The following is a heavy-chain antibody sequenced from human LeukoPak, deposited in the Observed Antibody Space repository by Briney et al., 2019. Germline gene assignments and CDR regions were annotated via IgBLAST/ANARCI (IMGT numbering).Heavy chain of an antibody. V-gene: IGHV3-7*01. CDR2: IKKDGSEK. Sequence: PGGSLRLSCAASGFNFGTHWMTWVRQAPGRGQECVAIIKKDGSEKYHVDSVKGRFTISRDNAKNSLYLQMNSLRAEDTAVYYCGTGWAVDFWGQGTLVTVSS. J-gene: IGHJ4*02. CDR3: GTGWAVDF. CDR1: GFNFGTHW. D-gene: IGHD5-24*01.